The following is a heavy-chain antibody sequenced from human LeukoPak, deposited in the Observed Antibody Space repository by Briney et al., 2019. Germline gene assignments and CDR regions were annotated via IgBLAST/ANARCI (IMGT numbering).Heavy chain of an antibody. J-gene: IGHJ4*02. D-gene: IGHD3-3*01. Sequence: SETLSLTCAVYGGSFSGYYWSWIRQPPGKGLEWIGKINHSGSTNYNPSLKSRVTISVDTSKNQFSLKLTSVTAADTAVYCCARAVEYNFWSGLQRRAATFDYWGQGTLVTVSS. CDR3: ARAVEYNFWSGLQRRAATFDY. CDR2: INHSGST. CDR1: GGSFSGYY. V-gene: IGHV4-34*01.